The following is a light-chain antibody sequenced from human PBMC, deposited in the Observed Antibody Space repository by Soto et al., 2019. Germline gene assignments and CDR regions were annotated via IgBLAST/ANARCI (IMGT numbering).Light chain of an antibody. V-gene: IGKV3-15*01. J-gene: IGKJ1*01. CDR2: DAS. CDR3: QQYNNWPPGRT. CDR1: ESVSST. Sequence: IVITQSPVTLSLSPGERATLSCRARESVSSTLAWYQQKPGQAPRLLIYDASTRATGIPARFSGSGSGTEFTLTISSLQSEDFAVYYCQQYNNWPPGRTFGQGTKVEIK.